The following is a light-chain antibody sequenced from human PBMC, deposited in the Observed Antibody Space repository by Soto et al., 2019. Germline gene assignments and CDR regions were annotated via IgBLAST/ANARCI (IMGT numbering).Light chain of an antibody. CDR1: SILLHKNGYNY. Sequence: DVVMTQSPPSLPVTLGQPASISCMSSSILLHKNGYNYVDWYMQKPGQSPQLLIYLGSNRASGVPDRFSGSGSDTYFTLEISRVEADDVGVYYCMQPLENFRTFGQGTKVDIK. V-gene: IGKV2-28*01. CDR2: LGS. CDR3: MQPLENFRT. J-gene: IGKJ1*01.